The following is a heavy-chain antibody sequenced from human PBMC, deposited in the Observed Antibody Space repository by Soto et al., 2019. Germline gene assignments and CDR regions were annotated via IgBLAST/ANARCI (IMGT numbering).Heavy chain of an antibody. V-gene: IGHV1-69*01. CDR2: LLPIFGTA. CDR1: GGPFRSYA. J-gene: IGHJ6*02. Sequence: QVRLVPAGAEVKKPGSSVTVSCKASGGPFRSYALSWVRPAPGQGLEWLGGLLPIFGTANYAQKFQGRVTITADESTSTAYMELSSLRSEDTAVYYCARDSEDCSGGSCYTYYCCGMDVWGQGTTVTVSS. D-gene: IGHD2-15*01. CDR3: ARDSEDCSGGSCYTYYCCGMDV.